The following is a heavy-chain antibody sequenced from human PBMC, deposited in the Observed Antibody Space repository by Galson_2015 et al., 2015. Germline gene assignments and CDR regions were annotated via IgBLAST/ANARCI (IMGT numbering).Heavy chain of an antibody. Sequence: SIFTRYWLGWVRPMPGQGLEWLGIIFPGDSDTRYSPSFQGQVTISADKSISTAYLQWSSLKASDTAMYYCARSTSIAARNAGYWGQGTLVTVSS. V-gene: IGHV5-51*01. CDR3: ARSTSIAARNAGY. CDR1: SIFTRYW. J-gene: IGHJ4*02. D-gene: IGHD6-6*01. CDR2: IFPGDSDT.